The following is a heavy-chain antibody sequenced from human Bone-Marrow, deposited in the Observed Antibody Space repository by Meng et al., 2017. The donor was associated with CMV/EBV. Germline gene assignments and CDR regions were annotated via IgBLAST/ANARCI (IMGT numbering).Heavy chain of an antibody. J-gene: IGHJ4*02. CDR2: IRSNGHT. CDR1: GGSINSDTYY. CDR3: ARGLGYSGYVHY. D-gene: IGHD5-12*01. V-gene: IGHV4-39*07. Sequence: SETLSLTCTVSGGSINSDTYYWGWVRQPPGKGLQWIASIRSNGHTYYQSSLESRVSISLDTSKNQFSLRLTSLTAADTAVYYCARGLGYSGYVHYWGQGTRVTVSS.